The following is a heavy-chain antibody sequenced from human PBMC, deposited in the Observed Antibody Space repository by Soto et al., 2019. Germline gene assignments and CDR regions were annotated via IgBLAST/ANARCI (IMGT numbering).Heavy chain of an antibody. CDR1: GLTFSSYA. V-gene: IGHV3-23*01. CDR2: VSRAGTYT. Sequence: EVQLLESGGDVVRPGGSLRLSCAASGLTFSSYAMGWVRQAPGKGPEWVAGVSRAGTYTFYADSVRGRFSISRDNSRDTVDLYMNALRGDDTAVYFCVKYTVTEDLGESWGQGTLVSVSS. CDR3: VKYTVTEDLGES. D-gene: IGHD3-16*01. J-gene: IGHJ5*02.